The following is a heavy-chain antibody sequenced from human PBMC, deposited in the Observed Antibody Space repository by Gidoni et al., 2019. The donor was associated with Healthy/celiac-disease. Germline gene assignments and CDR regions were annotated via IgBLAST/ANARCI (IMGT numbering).Heavy chain of an antibody. V-gene: IGHV3-15*01. J-gene: IGHJ4*02. CDR3: TTDLLGSSWLFDY. Sequence: EVQLVESGGGWVKPGGSLRLSCAASGFTFSNAWMSWVRQAPGKGLEWVGRIKSKTDGGTTDYAAPVKGRFTISRDDSKNTLYLQMNSLKTEDTAVYYCTTDLLGSSWLFDYWGQGTLVTVSS. CDR1: GFTFSNAW. D-gene: IGHD6-13*01. CDR2: IKSKTDGGTT.